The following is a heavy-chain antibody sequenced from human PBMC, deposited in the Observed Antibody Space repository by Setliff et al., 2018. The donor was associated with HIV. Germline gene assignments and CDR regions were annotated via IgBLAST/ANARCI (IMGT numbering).Heavy chain of an antibody. D-gene: IGHD6-13*01. CDR1: GFTFSNYG. V-gene: IGHV3-30*18. J-gene: IGHJ4*02. CDR3: ANGRGLGSSWDFSFEY. CDR2: ISYDGSNK. Sequence: GESLKISCAASGFTFSNYGIHWVRQAPGKGLEWVAVISYDGSNKYYADSVKGRFTISRDNSKNTLYLQMNSLRAEDTAVYYCANGRGLGSSWDFSFEYWGQGTLVTVSS.